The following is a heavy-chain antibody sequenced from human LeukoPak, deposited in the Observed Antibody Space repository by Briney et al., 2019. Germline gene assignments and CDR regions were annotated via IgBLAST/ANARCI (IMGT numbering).Heavy chain of an antibody. J-gene: IGHJ4*02. CDR1: GFTFSNKY. D-gene: IGHD5-12*01. CDR2: IYDDGTK. Sequence: GGSLRLSCAASGFTFSNKYMGWVRQAPGKGLEWVSVIYDDGTKYHPDSVKGRFTISRDNSENMLYLQMSSLRAEDTAVYYCARLDVAYFDSWGQGTLVTVSS. V-gene: IGHV3-66*01. CDR3: ARLDVAYFDS.